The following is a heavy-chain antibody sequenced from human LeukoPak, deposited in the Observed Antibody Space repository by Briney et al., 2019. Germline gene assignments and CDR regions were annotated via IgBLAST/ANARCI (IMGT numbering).Heavy chain of an antibody. J-gene: IGHJ4*02. CDR2: ISGSGGST. V-gene: IGHV3-23*01. Sequence: PGGSLRLSCAASGFTFSSYAMSWVRQAPGKGLEWVSAISGSGGSTYYADSVKGRFTISRDNSKYTLYLQMNSLRAEDTAVYYCASSLRYYFDYWGQGTLVTVSS. CDR3: ASSLRYYFDY. CDR1: GFTFSSYA.